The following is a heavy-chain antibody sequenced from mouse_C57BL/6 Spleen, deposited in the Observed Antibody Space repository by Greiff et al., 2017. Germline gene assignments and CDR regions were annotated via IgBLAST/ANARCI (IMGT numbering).Heavy chain of an antibody. CDR3: ARRDYDYDEGYAMDY. D-gene: IGHD2-4*01. J-gene: IGHJ4*01. Sequence: QVQLQQSGAELVKPGASVKMSCKASGYTFTSYWITWVKQRPGQGLEWIGDIYPGSGSTNYNEKFKSKTTLTVDTSSSTAYMQISSLNSEDSAVYYCARRDYDYDEGYAMDYWGQGTSVTVSS. V-gene: IGHV1-55*01. CDR1: GYTFTSYW. CDR2: IYPGSGST.